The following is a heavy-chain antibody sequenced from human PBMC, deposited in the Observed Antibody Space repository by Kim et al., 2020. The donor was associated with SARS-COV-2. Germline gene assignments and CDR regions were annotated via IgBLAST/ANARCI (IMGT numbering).Heavy chain of an antibody. CDR2: IYYSGST. V-gene: IGHV4-31*03. J-gene: IGHJ3*02. CDR3: ARDFPYYYDRGDAFDI. Sequence: SETLSLTCTVSGGSISSGGYYWSWIRQHPGKGLEWIGYIYYSGSTYYNPSLKSRVTISVDTSKNQFSLKLSSVTAADTAVYYCARDFPYYYDRGDAFDIWGQGTMVTVSS. CDR1: GGSISSGGYY. D-gene: IGHD3-22*01.